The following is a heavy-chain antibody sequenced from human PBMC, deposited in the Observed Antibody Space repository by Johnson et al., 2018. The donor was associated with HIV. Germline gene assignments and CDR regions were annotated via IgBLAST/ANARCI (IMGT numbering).Heavy chain of an antibody. Sequence: VQLVESGGGVVQPGRSLRLSCAASGFTFSSYAMHWVRQAPGKGLEWVAVISYDGSNKYHADSVKGRLPISRDNSKNTLYLKMNSLRAEDTAVYYCAKDLQLWAPSSAFDIWGQGTMVTVSS. CDR3: AKDLQLWAPSSAFDI. CDR2: ISYDGSNK. D-gene: IGHD5-18*01. J-gene: IGHJ3*02. CDR1: GFTFSSYA. V-gene: IGHV3-30*04.